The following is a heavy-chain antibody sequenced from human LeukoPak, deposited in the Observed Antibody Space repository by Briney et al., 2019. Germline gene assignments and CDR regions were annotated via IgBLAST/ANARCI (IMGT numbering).Heavy chain of an antibody. CDR1: DDSISDYY. Sequence: SETLSLTCTVSDDSISDYYRGWIRQPPGKGLEWIGYFHNSGTSTYNPSLKSRVTISADTSKNQFSLKLNSLTTADTAVYHCTRGAGWLIDYWGQGILVTVSS. CDR3: TRGAGWLIDY. CDR2: FHNSGTS. J-gene: IGHJ4*02. D-gene: IGHD3-16*01. V-gene: IGHV4-59*01.